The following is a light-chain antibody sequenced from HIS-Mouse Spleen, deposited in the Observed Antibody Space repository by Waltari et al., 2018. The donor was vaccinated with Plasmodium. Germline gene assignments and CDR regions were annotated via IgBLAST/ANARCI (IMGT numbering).Light chain of an antibody. CDR1: VLEQKY. CDR3: YSAADNNLV. J-gene: IGLJ3*02. V-gene: IGLV3-27*01. Sequence: SYELTQPSSVSVSPGQTARITCSGDVLEQKYARWFQQKPGQAPVLVIYKDSKRPSGIPERFSGSSSGTTVTLTISGAQVEDEADYYCYSAADNNLVFGGGTKLTVL. CDR2: KDS.